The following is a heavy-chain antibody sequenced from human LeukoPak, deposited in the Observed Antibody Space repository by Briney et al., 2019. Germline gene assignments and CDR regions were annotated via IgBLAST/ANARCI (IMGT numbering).Heavy chain of an antibody. CDR3: ARDYYDSSGYYYG. V-gene: IGHV3-21*01. J-gene: IGHJ4*02. D-gene: IGHD3-22*01. CDR1: GFALSSYS. Sequence: GGSLRLSCAASGFALSSYSMNWVRQAPGKGLEWVSSISSSSSYIYYADSVKGRFPISRDNAKNSLYLQMNSLRAEDTAVYYCARDYYDSSGYYYGWGQGTLVAVSS. CDR2: ISSSSSYI.